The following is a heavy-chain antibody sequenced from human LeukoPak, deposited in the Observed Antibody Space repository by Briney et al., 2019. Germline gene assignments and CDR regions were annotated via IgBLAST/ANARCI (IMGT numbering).Heavy chain of an antibody. V-gene: IGHV4-34*01. CDR3: ARGDPWYYYDSSGYNY. CDR2: INHSGST. CDR1: GGSFSGYY. D-gene: IGHD3-22*01. J-gene: IGHJ4*02. Sequence: AETLSLTCAVYGGSFSGYYWSWIRQPPGKGREWMGEINHSGSTNYNPSLKSRVTISVDTSKNQFSLKLSSVTAADTAVYYCARGDPWYYYDSSGYNYWGQGTLVTVSS.